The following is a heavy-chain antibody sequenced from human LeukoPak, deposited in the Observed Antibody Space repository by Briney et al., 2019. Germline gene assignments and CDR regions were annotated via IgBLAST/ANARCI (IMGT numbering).Heavy chain of an antibody. D-gene: IGHD4-17*01. J-gene: IGHJ6*02. CDR1: GFTFSVYE. V-gene: IGHV3-48*03. Sequence: PGGSLRLSCAASGFTFSVYEMSWVRRAPGKGLEWVSYISSSGSNIYYAGSLKGRFTISRDNAKNSLYLQMNSLRAEDTAVYYCARLGRYGDYGPSYYGMDVWGQGTTVTVSS. CDR3: ARLGRYGDYGPSYYGMDV. CDR2: ISSSGSNI.